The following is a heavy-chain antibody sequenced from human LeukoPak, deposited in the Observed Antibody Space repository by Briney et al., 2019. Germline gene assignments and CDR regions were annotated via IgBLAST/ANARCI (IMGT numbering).Heavy chain of an antibody. CDR3: ARQRAARLGGIDY. J-gene: IGHJ4*02. D-gene: IGHD6-6*01. V-gene: IGHV4-59*08. CDR1: GASISSYY. CDR2: IYYSGST. Sequence: KPSETLSLTCAVSGASISSYYWSWIRQPPGKGLEWIGYIYYSGSTNYNPSLKSRVTISVDTSKNQFSLKLSSVTAADTAVYYCARQRAARLGGIDYWGQGTLVTVSS.